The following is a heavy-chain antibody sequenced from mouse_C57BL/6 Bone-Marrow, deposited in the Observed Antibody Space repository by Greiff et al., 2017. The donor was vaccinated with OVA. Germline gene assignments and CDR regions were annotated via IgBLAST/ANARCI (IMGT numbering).Heavy chain of an antibody. CDR2: INPSTGGT. D-gene: IGHD2-4*01. CDR1: GYSFTGYY. J-gene: IGHJ4*01. Sequence: VQLKQSGPELVKPGASVKISCKASGYSFTGYYMHWVKQSSEKSLEWIGEINPSTGGTSYNQKFKGKATLTVDKSSSTAYMQLKSLTSEDSAVYYCASPYDYDDGYYAMDYGGQGTSVTVSS. CDR3: ASPYDYDDGYYAMDY. V-gene: IGHV1-43*01.